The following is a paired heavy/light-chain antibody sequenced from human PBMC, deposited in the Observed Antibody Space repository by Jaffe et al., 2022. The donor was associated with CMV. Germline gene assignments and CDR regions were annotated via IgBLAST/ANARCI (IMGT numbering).Heavy chain of an antibody. CDR1: GFNFDDYT. J-gene: IGHJ4*02. Sequence: EVQLVESGGLVVQPGGSLRLSCAASGFNFDDYTMYWVRQPPGKGLEWVSLISYNGGSTFYADSVKGRFTISRDNSKNSLHLQMNSLRTEDSALYYCAKGGTGRSLDHWGQGTLVTVSS. CDR2: ISYNGGST. V-gene: IGHV3-43*01. D-gene: IGHD1-1*01. CDR3: AKGGTGRSLDH.
Light chain of an antibody. V-gene: IGKV1-39*01. CDR3: QQSLSTLWT. CDR2: TAS. Sequence: DIQMTQSPSSLSASVGDRVTITCRASQNINNFLNWYQQRPGKAPELLISTASTLQSGVPSRFSGSGSGTDFTLTITSLQPEDFATYYCQQSLSTLWTFGQGTKV. J-gene: IGKJ1*01. CDR1: QNINNF.